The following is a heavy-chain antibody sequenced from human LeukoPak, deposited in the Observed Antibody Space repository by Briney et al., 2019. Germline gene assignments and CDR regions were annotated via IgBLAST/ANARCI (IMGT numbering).Heavy chain of an antibody. CDR1: GFTFSSYG. J-gene: IGHJ4*02. CDR3: ARDSFCSGGTCYSGLFDY. V-gene: IGHV3-33*01. CDR2: TWYDGSNK. Sequence: PGGSLRLSCAASGFTFSSYGMHWVRQAPGKGLEWVAVTWYDGSNKYYADSVKGRFTISRDNSKNTLYLQMNSLRAEDTAIYYCARDSFCSGGTCYSGLFDYWGQGTLVTVSS. D-gene: IGHD2-15*01.